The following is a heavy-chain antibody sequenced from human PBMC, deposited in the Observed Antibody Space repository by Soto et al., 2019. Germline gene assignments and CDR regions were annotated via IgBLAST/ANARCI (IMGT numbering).Heavy chain of an antibody. V-gene: IGHV1-46*01. CDR3: ARRWNPYCGGDCYFQYFDY. CDR2: INPSGGST. CDR1: GYTFTSYY. J-gene: IGHJ4*02. Sequence: GASVKVSCKXSGYTFTSYYMHWVRQAPGQGLEWMGIINPSGGSTSYAQKFQGRVTMTRDTSTSTVYMELSSLRSEDTAVYYCARRWNPYCGGDCYFQYFDYWGQGTLVTVSS. D-gene: IGHD2-21*02.